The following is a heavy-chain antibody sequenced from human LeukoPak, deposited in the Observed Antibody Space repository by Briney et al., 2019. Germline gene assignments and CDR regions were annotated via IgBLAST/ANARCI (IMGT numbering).Heavy chain of an antibody. CDR1: GFTFSGSA. V-gene: IGHV3-30-3*01. CDR2: ISYDGSNK. CDR3: ASCGSYYILAFDI. D-gene: IGHD1-26*01. J-gene: IGHJ3*02. Sequence: PGGSLRLSCAASGFTFSGSAMHWVRQAPGKGLEWVAVISYDGSNKYYADSVKGRFTISRDNSKNTLYLQMNSLRAEDTAVYYCASCGSYYILAFDIWGQGTMVTVSS.